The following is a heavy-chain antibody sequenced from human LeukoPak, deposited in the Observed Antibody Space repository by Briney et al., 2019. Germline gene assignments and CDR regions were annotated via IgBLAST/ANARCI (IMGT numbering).Heavy chain of an antibody. CDR3: ARLPYCSSTSCYGPYYYYGMDV. J-gene: IGHJ6*02. Sequence: GESLKISCKGSGYNFATYWIDWVRQMPGKGLEWVGIIYPGDSDTRYSPSFQGQVTISADKSISTAYLQWSSLKASDTAMYYCARLPYCSSTSCYGPYYYYGMDVWGQGTTVTVSS. V-gene: IGHV5-51*01. CDR1: GYNFATYW. CDR2: IYPGDSDT. D-gene: IGHD2-2*01.